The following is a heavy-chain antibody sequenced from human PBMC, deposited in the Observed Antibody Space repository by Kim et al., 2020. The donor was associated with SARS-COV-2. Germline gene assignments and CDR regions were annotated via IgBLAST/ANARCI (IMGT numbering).Heavy chain of an antibody. D-gene: IGHD1-26*01. Sequence: GGSLRLSCAASGFTFSSYAMHWFRQAPGKGLECVAVISYDGSNKYYADSVKGRFTISRDNSKNTLYLQMNSLRAEDTAVYYCARLGDLSGSRPHYFDYWGQGTLVTVSS. CDR3: ARLGDLSGSRPHYFDY. J-gene: IGHJ4*02. V-gene: IGHV3-30*04. CDR2: ISYDGSNK. CDR1: GFTFSSYA.